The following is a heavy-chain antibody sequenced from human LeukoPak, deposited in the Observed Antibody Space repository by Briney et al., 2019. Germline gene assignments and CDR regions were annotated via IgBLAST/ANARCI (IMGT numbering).Heavy chain of an antibody. CDR1: GFTFSSYA. CDR2: ISSNGGST. V-gene: IGHV3-64D*06. CDR3: VKSRQNLLWFGELN. D-gene: IGHD3-10*01. J-gene: IGHJ4*02. Sequence: GGSLRLSCSASGFTFSSYAMHWVRQAPGKGLEYVSAISSNGGSTYYADSVKGRFTISRDNSKNTLYLQMSSLRAEDTAVYYCVKSRQNLLWFGELNWGQGTLVTVPS.